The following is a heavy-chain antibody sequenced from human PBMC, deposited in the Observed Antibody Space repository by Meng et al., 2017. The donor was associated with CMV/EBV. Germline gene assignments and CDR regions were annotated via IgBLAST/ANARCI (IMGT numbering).Heavy chain of an antibody. CDR3: ARGVDTAPLGMDI. V-gene: IGHV3-13*03. D-gene: IGHD5-18*01. J-gene: IGHJ6*02. CDR1: GFTFSSYD. CDR2: IGTAGDT. Sequence: GESLKISCAACGFTFSSYDMHWVRQATGKGLEWVSAIGTAGDTYYPGSVKGQFTISRENAKNSLYLQMNSLRAEDTAVFYCARGVDTAPLGMDIWGQGTTVTVSS.